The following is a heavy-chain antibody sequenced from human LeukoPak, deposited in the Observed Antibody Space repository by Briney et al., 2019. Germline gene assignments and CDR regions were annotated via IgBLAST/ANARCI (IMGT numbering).Heavy chain of an antibody. J-gene: IGHJ6*03. Sequence: GGSLRLSCAASGFTFSSYAMSWVRQAPGKGLEWVSTISGSGGTTYNADSAKGRFSISRDNSKNTLYLQMNSLRAEDTAVYYCAKDSDSSGYWHPYYMDVWGKGTTVAVSS. CDR2: ISGSGGTT. V-gene: IGHV3-23*01. CDR1: GFTFSSYA. D-gene: IGHD3-22*01. CDR3: AKDSDSSGYWHPYYMDV.